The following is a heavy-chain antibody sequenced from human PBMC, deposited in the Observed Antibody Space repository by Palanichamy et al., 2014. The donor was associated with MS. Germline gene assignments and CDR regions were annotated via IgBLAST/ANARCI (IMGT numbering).Heavy chain of an antibody. CDR3: ARDPQSSMDV. Sequence: QVQLVESGGGVVQPGRSLRLSCAASGFTFTSYGMHWVRQTPGKGLEWVAAIWYDGSKQCYADSVKGRFTISRDGSKNTLYLQMNSLSTEDTAVYYCARDPQSSMDVWGQGTTVTVSS. CDR1: GFTFTSYG. V-gene: IGHV3-33*01. CDR2: IWYDGSKQ. J-gene: IGHJ6*02.